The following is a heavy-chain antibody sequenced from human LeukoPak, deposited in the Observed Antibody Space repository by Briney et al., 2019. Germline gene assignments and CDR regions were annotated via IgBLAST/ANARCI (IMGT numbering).Heavy chain of an antibody. CDR2: IYYDGSI. D-gene: IGHD3-22*01. CDR1: GYSIRSSNW. Sequence: SDTLSLTCAVSGYSIRSSNWWGWIRQPPGKGLEWIGYIYYDGSIYYNPSLRSRVTMSVDTSKNQFSLKLSSVTAADTAVYYCAGTYYYDSSGYYHYSLWGQGTLVTVSS. J-gene: IGHJ4*02. CDR3: AGTYYYDSSGYYHYSL. V-gene: IGHV4-28*05.